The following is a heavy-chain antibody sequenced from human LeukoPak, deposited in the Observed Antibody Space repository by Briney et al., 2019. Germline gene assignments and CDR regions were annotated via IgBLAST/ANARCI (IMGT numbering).Heavy chain of an antibody. Sequence: SETLSLTCAAYGGTFSGYYWRWIRQPPGKGLEWIGSIYYGGSTYYNPSLKSRFTISVDSSKNPFSLQLSSLTAADTAEYYCARRVGATHFDYWGQGTLVTVSS. CDR1: GGTFSGYY. V-gene: IGHV4-34*01. CDR3: ARRVGATHFDY. D-gene: IGHD1-26*01. CDR2: IYYGGST. J-gene: IGHJ4*02.